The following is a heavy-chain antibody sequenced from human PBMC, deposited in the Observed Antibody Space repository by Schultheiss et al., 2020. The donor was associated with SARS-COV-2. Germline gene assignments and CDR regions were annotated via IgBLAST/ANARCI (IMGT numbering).Heavy chain of an antibody. D-gene: IGHD2-8*01. CDR2: ISYDGSNK. CDR1: GFSFSSHA. Sequence: GGSLRLSCAASGFSFSSHAMHWVRQAPGQGLEWVALISYDGSNKYYADSVKGRFTISRDNSKNTLYLQMNSLRAEDTAVYYCARGYCTNGVCYYFDYWGQGTLVTVSS. J-gene: IGHJ4*02. V-gene: IGHV3-30*04. CDR3: ARGYCTNGVCYYFDY.